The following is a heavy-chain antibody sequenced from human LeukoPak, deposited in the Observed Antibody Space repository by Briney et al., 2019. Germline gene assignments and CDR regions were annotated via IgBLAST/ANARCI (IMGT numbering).Heavy chain of an antibody. CDR3: AREGFRGTLDQ. J-gene: IGHJ4*02. CDR1: GFAVSSNY. Sequence: GGSLRLSCVVSGFAVSSNYMSWVRQAPGKGLEWVSVISSGATTNNAESVKGRFSTSRDNAKNTLFLQMNSLRVEDTAVYYCAREGFRGTLDQWGQGTQVTVAS. D-gene: IGHD3-16*01. V-gene: IGHV3-66*01. CDR2: ISSGATT.